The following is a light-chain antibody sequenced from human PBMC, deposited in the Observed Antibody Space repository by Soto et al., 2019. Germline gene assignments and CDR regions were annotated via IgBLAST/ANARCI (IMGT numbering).Light chain of an antibody. V-gene: IGKV3-20*01. CDR3: QQFDGSPRT. Sequence: IVLTQSPGTLSLSPGERATLSCRASQTISSTYLAWYQQKPGQAPRLLIYGASSRATGIPGRFSGSGSGTDFTLTISRLEPEDFAVYYCQQFDGSPRTFGQGTKVEI. CDR2: GAS. J-gene: IGKJ1*01. CDR1: QTISSTY.